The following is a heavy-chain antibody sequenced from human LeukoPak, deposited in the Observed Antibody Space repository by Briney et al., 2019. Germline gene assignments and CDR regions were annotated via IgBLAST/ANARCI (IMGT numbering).Heavy chain of an antibody. J-gene: IGHJ5*02. D-gene: IGHD2-21*02. CDR3: ATRQIPMNCGGDCYRDNWFDP. Sequence: ASVKVSCKASGGTFSSCAISWVRQAPGQGLEWMGGIIPIFGTANYAQKFQGRVTITADKSTSTAYMELSSLRSEDTAVYYCATRQIPMNCGGDCYRDNWFDPWGQGTLVTVSS. CDR2: IIPIFGTA. V-gene: IGHV1-69*06. CDR1: GGTFSSCA.